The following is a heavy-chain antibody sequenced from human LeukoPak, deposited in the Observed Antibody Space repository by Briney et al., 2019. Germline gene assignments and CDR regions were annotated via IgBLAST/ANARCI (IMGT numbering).Heavy chain of an antibody. J-gene: IGHJ4*02. CDR3: ARLSNDWSLDY. V-gene: IGHV5-51*01. Sequence: GESLKISCKGSGYSFTTYWIGWVRQMPGKGLEWMGIIYPGGSDIKYSPSFQGQVTISADKSISTAYLQWSSLKASDAAVYYCARLSNDWSLDYWGQGTLVTASS. CDR1: GYSFTTYW. CDR2: IYPGGSDI. D-gene: IGHD3-9*01.